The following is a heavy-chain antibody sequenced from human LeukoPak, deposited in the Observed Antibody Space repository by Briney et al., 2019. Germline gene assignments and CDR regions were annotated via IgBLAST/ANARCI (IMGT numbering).Heavy chain of an antibody. Sequence: GGSLRLSCAPSGFTFEYSGMHWVRQAPGKGLEWVAFIRYDGSNKYYADSVKGRFTISRDNSKNTLYLQMNSLRAEDTAVYYCAKVGSTAYCGGDCQRRAYYYYYYMDVWGKGTTVTVSS. D-gene: IGHD2-21*01. CDR3: AKVGSTAYCGGDCQRRAYYYYYYMDV. CDR2: IRYDGSNK. J-gene: IGHJ6*03. CDR1: GFTFEYSG. V-gene: IGHV3-30*02.